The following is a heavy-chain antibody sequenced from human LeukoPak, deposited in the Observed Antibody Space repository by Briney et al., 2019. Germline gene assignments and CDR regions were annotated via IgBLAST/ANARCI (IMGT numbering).Heavy chain of an antibody. CDR1: GFTFSDYY. CDR3: AGGLLEAQGWLQWLGTVYSMDV. Sequence: GGALRLSCVASGFTFSDYYMNWLRQSPGKGLEWISYMSSRSGIIYYADSVKGRFTISRDNARNSLYLQMNSLRVDDTAVYYCAGGLLEAQGWLQWLGTVYSMDVWGQGTPVTVSS. CDR2: MSSRSGII. D-gene: IGHD5-24*01. V-gene: IGHV3-11*01. J-gene: IGHJ6*02.